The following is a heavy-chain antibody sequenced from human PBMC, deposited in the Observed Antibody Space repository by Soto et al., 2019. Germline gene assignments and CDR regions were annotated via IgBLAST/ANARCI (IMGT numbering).Heavy chain of an antibody. Sequence: GGSLRLSCAASGFTFSSYGMHWVRQAPGKGLEWVAVISYDGRNKYYADSVKGRFTISRDNSKNTLYLQMNSLRAEDTAIYYCAKDYGGNSYFLDYWGQGTLVTVSS. V-gene: IGHV3-30*18. D-gene: IGHD4-17*01. CDR2: ISYDGRNK. CDR3: AKDYGGNSYFLDY. CDR1: GFTFSSYG. J-gene: IGHJ4*02.